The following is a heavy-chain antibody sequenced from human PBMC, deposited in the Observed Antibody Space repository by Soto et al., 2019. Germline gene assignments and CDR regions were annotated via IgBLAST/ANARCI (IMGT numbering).Heavy chain of an antibody. V-gene: IGHV3-30*03. D-gene: IGHD3-22*01. Sequence: LRLSCAASEFTFSNYAMHWVRQAPGKGLQWLAVISYDGNNKYYADSVEGRFTISRDNSKNTVYLQMGSLRAEDMAVYYCARSPGYYYDTSGYSDYWGQGTLVTVSS. CDR1: EFTFSNYA. J-gene: IGHJ4*02. CDR3: ARSPGYYYDTSGYSDY. CDR2: ISYDGNNK.